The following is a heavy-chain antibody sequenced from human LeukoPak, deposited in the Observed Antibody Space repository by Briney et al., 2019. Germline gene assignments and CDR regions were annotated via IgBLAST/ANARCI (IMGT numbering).Heavy chain of an antibody. V-gene: IGHV1-18*01. D-gene: IGHD3-22*01. CDR2: ISAYNGNT. CDR1: GYTFTSNG. J-gene: IGHJ3*02. CDR3: ASLKNSYDSSGYLVTDTFDI. Sequence: ASVKVSCKASGYTFTSNGISWVRQAPGQGLEWMGWISAYNGNTNYEQKLQGRVTMTTDTSTSTAYMELRSLRSDDTAVYYCASLKNSYDSSGYLVTDTFDIWGQGTMVTVSS.